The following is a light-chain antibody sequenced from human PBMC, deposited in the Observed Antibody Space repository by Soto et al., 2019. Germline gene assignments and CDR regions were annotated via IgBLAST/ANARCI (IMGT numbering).Light chain of an antibody. CDR1: QTISGF. CDR3: QQSYIAPLT. J-gene: IGKJ4*01. CDR2: AAS. V-gene: IGKV1-39*01. Sequence: DIQITQSPSSLSESGVDRVAITCRASQTISGFLNWYQQKPGEAPKLLIYAASTLQSGVPSRFSGSGSGTDFTLTISSLQPEDFATYYCQQSYIAPLTCGGGTKGDIK.